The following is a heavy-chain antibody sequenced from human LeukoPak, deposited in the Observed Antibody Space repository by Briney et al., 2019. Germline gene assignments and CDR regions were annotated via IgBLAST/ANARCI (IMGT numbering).Heavy chain of an antibody. D-gene: IGHD5-24*01. J-gene: IGHJ4*02. CDR3: VRDKRDGTRPSSERFDY. V-gene: IGHV4-39*07. CDR1: GGSISSSSHS. Sequence: PSETLSLTCTVSGGSISSSSHSWGWIRQPPGKGLEWTGTIYYTGRTYYNPSLESRLTISVDTSKNQFSLKLTSVTAADTAVYYCVRDKRDGTRPSSERFDYWGQGTLVTVSS. CDR2: IYYTGRT.